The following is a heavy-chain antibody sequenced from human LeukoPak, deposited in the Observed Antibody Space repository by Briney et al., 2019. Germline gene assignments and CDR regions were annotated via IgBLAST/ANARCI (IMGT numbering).Heavy chain of an antibody. V-gene: IGHV4-59*01. Sequence: SETLSLTCTVSGDSISIYYWSWIRQPPGKGLEWIGYIYYTGSTTYNPSLKSRLTISIDTSKNQFSLNLISLTAADTAVYYCARGRGDSRGTSSDSWGQGTLVTVSS. D-gene: IGHD3-22*01. J-gene: IGHJ4*02. CDR1: GDSISIYY. CDR2: IYYTGST. CDR3: ARGRGDSRGTSSDS.